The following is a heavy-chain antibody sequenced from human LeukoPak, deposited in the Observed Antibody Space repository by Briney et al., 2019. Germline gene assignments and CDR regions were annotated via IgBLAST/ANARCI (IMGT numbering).Heavy chain of an antibody. D-gene: IGHD6-13*01. CDR1: GGSISSGGYS. J-gene: IGHJ4*02. CDR3: ASSQLYSSSWPFDY. CDR2: IYHSGST. Sequence: SETLSLTCAVSGGSISSGGYSWSWIRQPPGTGLEWIGYIYHSGSTYYNPSLKSRVTISVDRSKNQFSLKLSSVTAADTAVYYCASSQLYSSSWPFDYWGQGTLVTVSS. V-gene: IGHV4-30-2*01.